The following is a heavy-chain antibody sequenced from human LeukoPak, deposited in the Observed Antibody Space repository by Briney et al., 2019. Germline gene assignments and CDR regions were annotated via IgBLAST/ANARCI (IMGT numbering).Heavy chain of an antibody. V-gene: IGHV1-8*01. D-gene: IGHD6-19*01. J-gene: IGHJ4*02. CDR3: ARGGYSSGLQYDY. CDR2: MNPNSGNT. CDR1: GYTFTSYD. Sequence: ASVKVSCKASGYTFTSYDINWVRQATGQGLEWMGWMNPNSGNTGYAQKFQGRVTMTRNTSISTAYMELRSLRSDDTAVYYCARGGYSSGLQYDYWGQGTLVTVSS.